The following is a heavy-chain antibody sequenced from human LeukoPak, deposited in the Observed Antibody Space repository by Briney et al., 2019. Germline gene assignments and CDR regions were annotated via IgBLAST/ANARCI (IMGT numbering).Heavy chain of an antibody. J-gene: IGHJ4*02. CDR2: IYYSGST. CDR1: GGSISSYY. Sequence: SETLSLTCTVSGGSISSYYWSWIRQPPGKGLEWIGYIYYSGSTNYNPSLKSRVTISVDTSKNQLSLKLSSVTAADTAVYYCARGQQLVPYYFDYWGQGTLVTVSS. CDR3: ARGQQLVPYYFDY. V-gene: IGHV4-59*01. D-gene: IGHD6-13*01.